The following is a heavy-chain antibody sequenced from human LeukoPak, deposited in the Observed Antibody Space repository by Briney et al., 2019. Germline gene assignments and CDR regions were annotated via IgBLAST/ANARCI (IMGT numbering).Heavy chain of an antibody. Sequence: GGSLRLSCAASGFTFSSYWMSWVRQAPGKGLEWVANIKQDGSEKYYVDSVKGRFTISRDNSKNTLYLQMGSLRAEDMAVYYCARVQSTTPDYWGQGTLVTVSS. CDR3: ARVQSTTPDY. D-gene: IGHD2/OR15-2a*01. V-gene: IGHV3-7*01. J-gene: IGHJ4*02. CDR1: GFTFSSYW. CDR2: IKQDGSEK.